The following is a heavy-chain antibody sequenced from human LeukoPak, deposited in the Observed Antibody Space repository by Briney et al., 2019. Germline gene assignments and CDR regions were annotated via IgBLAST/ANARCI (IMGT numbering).Heavy chain of an antibody. Sequence: PGGSLRLSCAASGFTFSSYGMNWVRQAPGKGLEWVSSISSSSSYIYYADSVKGRFTISRDNAKNSLYLQMNSLRAEDTAVYYCARAPNYYDSRGYYYALDYWGQGTLVTVSS. CDR1: GFTFSSYG. D-gene: IGHD3-22*01. V-gene: IGHV3-21*01. CDR3: ARAPNYYDSRGYYYALDY. CDR2: ISSSSSYI. J-gene: IGHJ4*02.